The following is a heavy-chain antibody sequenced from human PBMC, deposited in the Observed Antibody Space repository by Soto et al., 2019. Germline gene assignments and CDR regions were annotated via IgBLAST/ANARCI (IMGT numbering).Heavy chain of an antibody. Sequence: ELQLVQSGGGLVQPGGSLRLSCAASGFAFSNYWMHWVRQAPGKGLVWVSRINGDGSSTSYADSVRGRFTISRDNAENAIFLQMNNLRCEDTALYYCARFWVDCDSVPWGQGVLVTVAS. J-gene: IGHJ5*02. CDR2: INGDGSST. CDR1: GFAFSNYW. D-gene: IGHD2-21*02. CDR3: ARFWVDCDSVP. V-gene: IGHV3-74*01.